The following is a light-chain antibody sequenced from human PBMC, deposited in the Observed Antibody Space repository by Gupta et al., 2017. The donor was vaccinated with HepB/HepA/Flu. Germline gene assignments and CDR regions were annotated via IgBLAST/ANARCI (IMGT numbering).Light chain of an antibody. CDR2: NTS. V-gene: IGKV3-11*01. CDR1: QSVGSS. CDR3: QQRRSWPVS. Sequence: EIVLTQSPATLSLSPGERATLSCRASQSVGSSLAWYQQKPGQSPRLLIYNTSNRATGIPARFSGSGSGTDFTLTISSLEPEDFAVYYCQQRRSWPVSFGGGTXVEIK. J-gene: IGKJ4*01.